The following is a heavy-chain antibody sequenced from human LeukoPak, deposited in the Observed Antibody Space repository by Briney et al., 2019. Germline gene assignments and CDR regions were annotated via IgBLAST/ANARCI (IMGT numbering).Heavy chain of an antibody. CDR3: ARDPGYCSSTSCYFLNYYYYGMDV. CDR1: GFTFSSYS. V-gene: IGHV3-21*01. CDR2: ISSSSSYI. Sequence: PGGSLRLSCAASGFTFSSYSMNWVPQTPGKGLEWVSSISSSSSYIYYADSVKGQFTISRDNAKNSLYLQMNSLRAEDTAVYYCARDPGYCSSTSCYFLNYYYYGMDVWGQGTTVTVSS. D-gene: IGHD2-2*01. J-gene: IGHJ6*02.